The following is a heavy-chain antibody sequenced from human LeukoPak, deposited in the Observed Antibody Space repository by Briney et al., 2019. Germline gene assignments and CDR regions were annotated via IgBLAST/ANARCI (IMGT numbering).Heavy chain of an antibody. D-gene: IGHD6-13*01. Sequence: GSLRLSCAASGFTFSSYTMNWVRQAPGKGLEWVSSISSSSSYIYHADSVKGRFTISRDNAKNSLYLQMNSLRAEDTAVYYCARGGAAGRDYYYYMDVWGKGTTVTVSS. V-gene: IGHV3-21*01. CDR1: GFTFSSYT. CDR2: ISSSSSYI. CDR3: ARGGAAGRDYYYYMDV. J-gene: IGHJ6*03.